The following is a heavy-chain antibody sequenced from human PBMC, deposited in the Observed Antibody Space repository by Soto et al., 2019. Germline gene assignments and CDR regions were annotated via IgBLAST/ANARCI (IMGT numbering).Heavy chain of an antibody. CDR2: IVVGSGNT. D-gene: IGHD6-13*01. CDR1: GFTFTSSA. CDR3: AADPSYSSSCYEAP. V-gene: IGHV1-58*01. J-gene: IGHJ5*02. Sequence: ASVKVSCKASGFTFTSSAVQWVRQARGQRLEWIGWIVVGSGNTNYAQKFQERVTITRDMSTSTAYMELSSLRSEDTAVYYCAADPSYSSSCYEAPWGQGTLVTVSS.